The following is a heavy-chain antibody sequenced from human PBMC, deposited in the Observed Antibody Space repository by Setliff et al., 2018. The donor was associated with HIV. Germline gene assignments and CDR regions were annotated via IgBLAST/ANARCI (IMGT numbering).Heavy chain of an antibody. CDR2: IKQDGSEK. V-gene: IGHV3-7*01. D-gene: IGHD3-9*01. CDR1: GFTFSSSW. CDR3: ARDYDILTGPDVFDI. J-gene: IGHJ3*02. Sequence: GGSLRLSCAASGFTFSSSWMNWVRQAPGKGLEWVANIKQDGSEKYYVDSVRGRFTISRDDAQNSLFLQMNSLRAEDTAVYYCARDYDILTGPDVFDIWGQGTMVTVS.